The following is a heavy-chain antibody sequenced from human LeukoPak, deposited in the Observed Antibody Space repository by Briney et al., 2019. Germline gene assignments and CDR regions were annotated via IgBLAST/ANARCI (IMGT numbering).Heavy chain of an antibody. CDR2: INHSGST. Sequence: SETLSLTCAVYGGSFSGYYWSWIRQPPGKGLEWIGEINHSGSTNYSPSLKSRVTISVDTSKNQFSLKLSSVTAADTAVYYCARVWDTIFGVPRYFQHWGQGTLVTVSS. CDR1: GGSFSGYY. J-gene: IGHJ1*01. V-gene: IGHV4-34*01. CDR3: ARVWDTIFGVPRYFQH. D-gene: IGHD3-3*01.